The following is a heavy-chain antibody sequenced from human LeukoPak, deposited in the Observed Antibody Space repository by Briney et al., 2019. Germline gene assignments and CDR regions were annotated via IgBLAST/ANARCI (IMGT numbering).Heavy chain of an antibody. J-gene: IGHJ4*02. D-gene: IGHD2-2*01. Sequence: GSLRLSCAASGFTFSSYAMSWVRQAPGKGLEWVSAISGSGGSTYYADSVKGRFTISRDNPKNTLYLQMNSLRAEDTAVYYCAKDIRGSSTSCYPDYWGQGTLVTVSS. V-gene: IGHV3-23*01. CDR1: GFTFSSYA. CDR3: AKDIRGSSTSCYPDY. CDR2: ISGSGGST.